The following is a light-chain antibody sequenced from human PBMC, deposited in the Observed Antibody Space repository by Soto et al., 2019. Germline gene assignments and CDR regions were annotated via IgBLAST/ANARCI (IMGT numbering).Light chain of an antibody. Sequence: DIQMTPSHSTLSAFVLYRVNITFRASQSIISWLALYQQKPGKAPKLLIYDASSLESGVPSRFSGIGSGTEFTLIISSLQPEDVATYFCQKYNSYLWTFGQGTKVDIK. CDR2: DAS. CDR1: QSIISW. CDR3: QKYNSYLWT. J-gene: IGKJ1*01. V-gene: IGKV1-5*01.